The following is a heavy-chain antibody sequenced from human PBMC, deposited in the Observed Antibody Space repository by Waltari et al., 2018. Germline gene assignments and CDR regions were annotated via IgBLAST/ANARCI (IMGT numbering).Heavy chain of an antibody. CDR1: GYTFTGYY. D-gene: IGHD6-19*01. J-gene: IGHJ3*02. Sequence: QVQLVRSGAEVKKPGASVKVSCKASGYTFTGYYMNWVRQAPGQGREWMGRINRNSGGTNYAQKFQGRVTMTRDTSISTAYMELSRLRSDDTAVYYCARVVGSSGRDAFDIWGQGTMVTVSS. CDR2: INRNSGGT. V-gene: IGHV1-2*06. CDR3: ARVVGSSGRDAFDI.